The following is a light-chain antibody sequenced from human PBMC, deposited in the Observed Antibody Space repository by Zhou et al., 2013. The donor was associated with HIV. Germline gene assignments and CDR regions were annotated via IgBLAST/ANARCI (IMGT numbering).Light chain of an antibody. J-gene: IGKJ2*01. CDR1: QSVSGIY. Sequence: EIVLTQSPGTLSLSPGERATLSCRASQSVSGIYLAWYQQKPGQAPRLLIYDASTRPTGIPDRFSGSGSGTDFTLTISSMQSEDFAVYYCQQYNNWPPMYTFGQGTRLEIK. V-gene: IGKV3-20*01. CDR3: QQYNNWPPMYT. CDR2: DAS.